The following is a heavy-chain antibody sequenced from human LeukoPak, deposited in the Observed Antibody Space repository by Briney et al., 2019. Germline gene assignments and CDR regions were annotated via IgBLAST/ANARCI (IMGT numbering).Heavy chain of an antibody. V-gene: IGHV1-2*02. J-gene: IGHJ5*02. Sequence: ASVKVSCKASGYTFTGYYMHWVRQAPGQGLEWMGWISPNSGGTNYAQKFQGRVTMTRDTSISTAYMELSRLRSDDTAVYYCARAQGIAVAGMRSWCDPWGQGTLVTVSS. CDR2: ISPNSGGT. D-gene: IGHD6-19*01. CDR3: ARAQGIAVAGMRSWCDP. CDR1: GYTFTGYY.